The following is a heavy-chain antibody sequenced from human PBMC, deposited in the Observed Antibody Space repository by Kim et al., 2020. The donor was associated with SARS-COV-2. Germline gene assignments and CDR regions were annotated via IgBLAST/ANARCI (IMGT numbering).Heavy chain of an antibody. V-gene: IGHV3-9*01. CDR2: I. J-gene: IGHJ4*02. D-gene: IGHD5-12*01. CDR3: AKNSGYDYAFDY. Sequence: IDYADSVKGRFTIYRDNAKNSLYLQMNSLRAEDTAFYYCAKNSGYDYAFDYWGQGTLVTVSS.